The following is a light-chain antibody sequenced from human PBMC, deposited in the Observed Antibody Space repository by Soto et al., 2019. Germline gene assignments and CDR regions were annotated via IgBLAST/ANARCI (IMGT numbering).Light chain of an antibody. Sequence: QSALTQPASVSGSPGQSITISCTGTSSDVGSYNLVSWYQQHPGKAPKLMIYEGSKRHSGVSNRFSGSKSGNTASLTISGLQAEDEADYYCCSYAGNWVFGGGTKLTVL. J-gene: IGLJ3*02. CDR3: CSYAGNWV. V-gene: IGLV2-23*01. CDR1: SSDVGSYNL. CDR2: EGS.